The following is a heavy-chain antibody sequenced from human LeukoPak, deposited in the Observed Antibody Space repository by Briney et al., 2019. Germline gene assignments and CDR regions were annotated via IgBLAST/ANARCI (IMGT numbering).Heavy chain of an antibody. Sequence: SETLSLTCTVSGGSISSSSYYWGWIRQPPGKGLEWIGSIYYSGSTYYNPSLKSRVTMSVDTSKNQFSLKLSSVTAADTAVYYCARAPPGQLPADPLYYYYGMDVWGQGTTVTVSS. V-gene: IGHV4-39*07. J-gene: IGHJ6*02. CDR2: IYYSGST. D-gene: IGHD4-23*01. CDR3: ARAPPGQLPADPLYYYYGMDV. CDR1: GGSISSSSYY.